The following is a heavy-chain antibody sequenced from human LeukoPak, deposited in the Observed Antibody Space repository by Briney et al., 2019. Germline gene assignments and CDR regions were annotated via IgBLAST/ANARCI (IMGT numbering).Heavy chain of an antibody. J-gene: IGHJ4*02. CDR3: ARFRGYSYGPLDY. D-gene: IGHD5-18*01. CDR2: IYHSGST. CDR1: GYSISSGYY. Sequence: SETLSLTCTVSGYSISSGYYWGWIRQPPGKGLEWIGSIYHSGSTYYNPSLKSRVTISVDTSKNQFSLKLSSVTAADTAVYYCARFRGYSYGPLDYWGQGTLVTVSS. V-gene: IGHV4-38-2*02.